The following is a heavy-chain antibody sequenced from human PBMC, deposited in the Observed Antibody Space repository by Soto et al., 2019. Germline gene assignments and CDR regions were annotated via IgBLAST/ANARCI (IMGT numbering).Heavy chain of an antibody. CDR1: GVSISSYN. CDR2: IYYSGST. Sequence: SETLSLTCTVSGVSISSYNWSWIRQPPGKGLEWIGYIYYSGSTNYNPSLKSRVTISIDTSKNQFSLKLNSVTAADTAVYYCARARIGAAGTSPFYFDYWGQGTLVTVSS. CDR3: ARARIGAAGTSPFYFDY. J-gene: IGHJ4*02. V-gene: IGHV4-59*01. D-gene: IGHD6-13*01.